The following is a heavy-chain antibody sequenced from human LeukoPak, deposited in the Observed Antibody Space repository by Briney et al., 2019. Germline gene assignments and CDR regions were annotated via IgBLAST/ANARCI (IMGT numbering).Heavy chain of an antibody. D-gene: IGHD3-10*01. Sequence: PGGSLRLSCAASGFTFSSHALSWLRQAPGKGLEWVSTISGSGGSTYYADSVKGRFTISRDNSKNTLYVQMSSLRADGTAVYYCAKGYYYGSGSYSTFDYWGQGTLVTVSS. V-gene: IGHV3-23*01. CDR1: GFTFSSHA. CDR3: AKGYYYGSGSYSTFDY. J-gene: IGHJ4*02. CDR2: ISGSGGST.